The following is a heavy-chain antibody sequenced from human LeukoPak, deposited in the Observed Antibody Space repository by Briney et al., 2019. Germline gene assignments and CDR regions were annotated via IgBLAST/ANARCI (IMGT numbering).Heavy chain of an antibody. CDR3: ARVSPNYYGSGSLDY. Sequence: EASVKVSCKASGYTFTGYYMHWVRQAPGQGLEWMGWINPNSGGTNYAQKFQARVAMTRDTSISTAYMELSRLRSDDTAVYYCARVSPNYYGSGSLDYWGQGTLVTVSS. J-gene: IGHJ4*02. CDR2: INPNSGGT. V-gene: IGHV1-2*02. D-gene: IGHD3-10*01. CDR1: GYTFTGYY.